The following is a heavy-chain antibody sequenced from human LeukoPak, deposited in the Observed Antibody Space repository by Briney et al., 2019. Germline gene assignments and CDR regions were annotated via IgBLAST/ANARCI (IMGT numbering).Heavy chain of an antibody. J-gene: IGHJ2*01. CDR2: ISGSGGST. CDR1: GFTFSSYA. V-gene: IGHV3-23*01. Sequence: GALRLSCAASGFTFSSYAMSWVRQAPGKGLEWVSAISGSGGSTYYADSVKGRFTISRDNSKNTLYLQMNSLRAEDTAVYYCAKGRLDQSIAAALWYFDLWGRGTLVTVSS. D-gene: IGHD6-13*01. CDR3: AKGRLDQSIAAALWYFDL.